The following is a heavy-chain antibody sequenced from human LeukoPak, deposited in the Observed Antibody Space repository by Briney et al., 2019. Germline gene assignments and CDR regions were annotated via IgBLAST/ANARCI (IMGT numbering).Heavy chain of an antibody. CDR3: ARDRRVRGVITNWFDP. V-gene: IGHV1-3*01. D-gene: IGHD3-10*01. CDR1: GYTFTSYA. J-gene: IGHJ5*02. Sequence: ASVKVSCKASGYTFTSYAMHWVRQAPGQRLEWMGWINAGNGNTNYAQKLQGRVTMTTDTSTSTAYMELRSLRSDDTAVYYCARDRRVRGVITNWFDPWGQGTLVTVSS. CDR2: INAGNGNT.